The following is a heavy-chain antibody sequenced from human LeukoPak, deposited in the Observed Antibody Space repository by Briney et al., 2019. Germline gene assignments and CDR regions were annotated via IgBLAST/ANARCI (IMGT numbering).Heavy chain of an antibody. V-gene: IGHV5-51*01. D-gene: IGHD4-11*01. Sequence: KPGESLKISCEGSGYSFNNYWIVWVRQMPGEGLEWMGIIYPGDSDTRYSPSFQGLVTISVDKSISTAYLQWSSLKASDTAMYYCARRLTTATFDYWGQGTLVTVSS. CDR3: ARRLTTATFDY. CDR2: IYPGDSDT. CDR1: GYSFNNYW. J-gene: IGHJ4*02.